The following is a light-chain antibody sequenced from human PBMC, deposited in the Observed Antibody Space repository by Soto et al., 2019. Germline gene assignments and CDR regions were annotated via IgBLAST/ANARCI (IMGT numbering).Light chain of an antibody. CDR2: GAS. CDR1: QSVSSSY. Sequence: EIVLTQSPGTLSLSPGERATLSCRASQSVSSSYLAWYQQKPGQPPRLLIYGASSSATGIPDRFSGSGSWTDFTLTITRLDPEDFYLYYCHHLRTSFGGGTKVEIK. CDR3: HHLRTS. V-gene: IGKV3-20*01. J-gene: IGKJ4*01.